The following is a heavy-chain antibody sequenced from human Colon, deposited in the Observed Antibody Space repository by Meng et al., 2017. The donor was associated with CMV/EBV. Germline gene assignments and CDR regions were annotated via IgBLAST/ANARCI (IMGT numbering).Heavy chain of an antibody. CDR3: ARDSGSYYDFWRGSYYYYGMDV. V-gene: IGHV3-74*01. CDR1: GFTFSSYW. CDR2: INSDGSST. Sequence: GESLKISCAASGFTFSSYWMHWVRQAPGKGLVWVSRINSDGSSTSYADSVKGRFTISRDNAKNTLYLQMNSLRAEDTAVYYCARDSGSYYDFWRGSYYYYGMDVWGQGTTVTVSS. D-gene: IGHD3-3*01. J-gene: IGHJ6*02.